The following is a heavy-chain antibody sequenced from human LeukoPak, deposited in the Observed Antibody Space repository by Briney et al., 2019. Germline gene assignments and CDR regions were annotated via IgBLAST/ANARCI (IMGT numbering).Heavy chain of an antibody. CDR2: IYSGGLT. V-gene: IGHV3-66*01. Sequence: GGSLRLSCAASGFTVSSNYMSWVRQAPGKGLEWVSVIYSGGLTYYADSVKGRFTISRDNSKNTLYLQMNSLRAEDTAVYYCARGEGIGGYYGSGSYYTYWGQGTLVTVSS. CDR1: GFTVSSNY. CDR3: ARGEGIGGYYGSGSYYTY. D-gene: IGHD3-10*01. J-gene: IGHJ4*02.